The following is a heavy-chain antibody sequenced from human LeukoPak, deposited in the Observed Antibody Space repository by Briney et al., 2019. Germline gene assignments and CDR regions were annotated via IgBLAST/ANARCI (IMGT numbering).Heavy chain of an antibody. CDR2: ISYSSSTR. CDR3: ARVGSEWLVNDY. CDR1: GFTFSSCN. J-gene: IGHJ4*02. D-gene: IGHD6-19*01. V-gene: IGHV3-48*02. Sequence: GGSLRLSCTASGFTFSSCNMNWVRQAPGKGLEWVSYISYSSSTRYYADSVKGRFTISRDNAKNTLYLQINSPRDEDMAVYYCARVGSEWLVNDYWGQGALVTVSS.